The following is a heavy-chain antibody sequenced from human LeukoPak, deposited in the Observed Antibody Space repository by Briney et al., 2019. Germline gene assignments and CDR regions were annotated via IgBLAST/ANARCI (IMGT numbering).Heavy chain of an antibody. Sequence: PSETLSLTCTVSGGSISSYYWSWIRQPAGKGLEWIGRIYTSGSTNYNPSLKSRVTISVDTSKNQFSLKLSSVTAADTAVYYCARHMVRYAYYYGMDVWGQGTTVTVSS. D-gene: IGHD5-18*01. CDR3: ARHMVRYAYYYGMDV. CDR2: IYTSGST. V-gene: IGHV4-4*07. CDR1: GGSISSYY. J-gene: IGHJ6*02.